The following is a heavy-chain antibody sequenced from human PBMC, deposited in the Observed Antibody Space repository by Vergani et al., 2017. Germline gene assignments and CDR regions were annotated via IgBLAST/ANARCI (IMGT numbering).Heavy chain of an antibody. CDR3: ARSSSGYTSSWFKGGYYFYMDV. CDR1: GITFWKFG. Sequence: EVDLVESGGGLAQPGGSLRLSCEASGITFWKFGMHWVRQGPGKGLEWVSGISWNSGAVDYADSVRGRFTISRDNAKNSLFLQMNSLRADDTAVYFGARSSSGYTSSWFKGGYYFYMDVWGKGTTVTVSS. J-gene: IGHJ6*03. D-gene: IGHD6-13*01. V-gene: IGHV3-9*01. CDR2: ISWNSGAV.